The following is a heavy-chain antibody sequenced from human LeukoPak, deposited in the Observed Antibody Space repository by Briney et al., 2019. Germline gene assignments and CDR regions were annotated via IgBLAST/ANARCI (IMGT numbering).Heavy chain of an antibody. CDR3: ATGLRITGTYFDY. J-gene: IGHJ4*02. V-gene: IGHV1-24*01. D-gene: IGHD1-20*01. CDR1: GYTLTELS. Sequence: GASVKVSCKVSGYTLTELSMHWVRQAPGKGLEWMGGFDPEDDETIYAQKFQGRVTMTEDTSTDTAYMELSSLRSEDTAVYYCATGLRITGTYFDYWGQGTLVTVSS. CDR2: FDPEDDET.